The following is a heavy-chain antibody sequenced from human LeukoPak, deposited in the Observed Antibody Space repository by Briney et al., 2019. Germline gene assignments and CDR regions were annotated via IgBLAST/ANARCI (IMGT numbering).Heavy chain of an antibody. CDR2: ISYDGSNK. D-gene: IGHD1-26*01. CDR3: AREIMSATGDY. V-gene: IGHV3-30-3*01. Sequence: GGSLRLSCAASGFTFSSYAMHWVRQAPGKGLEWVAVISYDGSNKYYADSVKGRFTISRDNSKNTLYLQMNSLRAEDTAVYYCAREIMSATGDYWGQGTLVTVSS. CDR1: GFTFSSYA. J-gene: IGHJ4*02.